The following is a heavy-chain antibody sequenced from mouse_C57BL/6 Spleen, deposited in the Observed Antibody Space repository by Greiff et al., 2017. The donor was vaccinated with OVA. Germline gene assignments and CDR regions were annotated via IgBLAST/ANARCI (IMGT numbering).Heavy chain of an antibody. CDR3: ARRPYYGSSYFYYFDY. J-gene: IGHJ2*01. D-gene: IGHD1-1*01. CDR2: INPNNGGT. V-gene: IGHV1-18*01. Sequence: VQLQQSGPELVKPGASVKIPCKASGYTFTDYNMDWVKQSHGKSLEWIGDINPNNGGTIYNQKFKGKATLTVDKSSSTAYMELRSLTSEDTAVYYCARRPYYGSSYFYYFDYWGQGTTLTVSS. CDR1: GYTFTDYN.